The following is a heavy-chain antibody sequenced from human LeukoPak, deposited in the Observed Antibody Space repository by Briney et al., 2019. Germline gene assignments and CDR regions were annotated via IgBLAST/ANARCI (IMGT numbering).Heavy chain of an antibody. Sequence: ASVKVSCKASGYTFTGYYMHWVRQAPGQGLEWMGWINPNSGGTNYAQKFQGRVTMTRDTPISTAYMELSRLRSDDTAVYYCARERPMVRGVPGPFDYWGQGTLVTVSS. CDR2: INPNSGGT. J-gene: IGHJ4*02. D-gene: IGHD3-10*01. V-gene: IGHV1-2*02. CDR1: GYTFTGYY. CDR3: ARERPMVRGVPGPFDY.